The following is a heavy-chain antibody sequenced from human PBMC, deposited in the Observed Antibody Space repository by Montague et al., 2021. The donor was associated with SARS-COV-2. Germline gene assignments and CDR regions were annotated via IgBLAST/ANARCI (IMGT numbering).Heavy chain of an antibody. D-gene: IGHD3-9*01. CDR1: GFSLSTSEVG. J-gene: IGHJ5*02. CDR3: AHFGILRYFDP. V-gene: IGHV2-5*02. Sequence: PALVKPTQTLTLTCTFSGFSLSTSEVGVGWIRQPPGKAPEFLALIYGDDDNRYKPSLKSRLTITKVTSKNQVVLTMTNVDPVDTATYCCAHFGILRYFDPWGQGTLVTVSS. CDR2: IYGDDDN.